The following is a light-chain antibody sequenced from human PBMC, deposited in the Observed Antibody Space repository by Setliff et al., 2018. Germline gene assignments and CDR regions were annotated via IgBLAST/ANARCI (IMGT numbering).Light chain of an antibody. V-gene: IGLV2-14*03. CDR3: NAYTSGSTYV. CDR1: SRDVGGYDF. J-gene: IGLJ1*01. CDR2: EVI. Sequence: QSVLTQPAAVSGPPGQSIAISCSGSSRDVGGYDFVSWYQQHPGKAPKLLIYEVIKRPSGVSDRFSGSKSGNTASLTISGLQAEDEADYYCNAYTSGSTYVFGTGTKVTVL.